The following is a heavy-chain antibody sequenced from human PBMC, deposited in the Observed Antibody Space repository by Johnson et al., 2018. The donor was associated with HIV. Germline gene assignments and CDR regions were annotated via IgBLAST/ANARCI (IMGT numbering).Heavy chain of an antibody. CDR3: ARELTAHQPIYYYDSTRSAFDI. Sequence: QVQLVESGGGVVQPGRSLRLSCAASGFTFSSYAMHWVRQAPGKGLEWVAVISYDGSNKYYADSVKGRFTISRDNSKNTLYLQMNSLRAEETAVYYCARELTAHQPIYYYDSTRSAFDIWGQGTMVTVSS. CDR2: ISYDGSNK. J-gene: IGHJ3*02. D-gene: IGHD3-22*01. CDR1: GFTFSSYA. V-gene: IGHV3-30-3*01.